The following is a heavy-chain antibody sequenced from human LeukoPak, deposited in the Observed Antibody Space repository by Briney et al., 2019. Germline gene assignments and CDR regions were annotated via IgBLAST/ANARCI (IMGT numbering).Heavy chain of an antibody. D-gene: IGHD2-2*01. CDR1: GGSISSSSYY. CDR3: ASYIVVVPAANYAFDI. J-gene: IGHJ3*02. V-gene: IGHV4-39*01. CDR2: IYYSGST. Sequence: SETLSHTCTVSGGSISSSSYYWGWIRQPPGKGLEWIGSIYYSGSTYYNPSLKSRVTISVDTSKNQFSLKLSSVTAADTAVYYCASYIVVVPAANYAFDIWGQGTMVTVSS.